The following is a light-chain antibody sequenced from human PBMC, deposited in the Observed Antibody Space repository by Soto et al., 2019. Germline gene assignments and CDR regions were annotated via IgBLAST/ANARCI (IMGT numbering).Light chain of an antibody. CDR2: EVS. V-gene: IGLV2-8*01. Sequence: QSALTQPPSASGSPGQSVTISCTGSSSDVGGYNFVSWYQQHPGKAPKLMIYEVSKRPSGVPDRCSGSKSRNTASLTVSGLQADDEADYYCSSYAASNTYVFGIGTKVTVL. CDR1: SSDVGGYNF. CDR3: SSYAASNTYV. J-gene: IGLJ1*01.